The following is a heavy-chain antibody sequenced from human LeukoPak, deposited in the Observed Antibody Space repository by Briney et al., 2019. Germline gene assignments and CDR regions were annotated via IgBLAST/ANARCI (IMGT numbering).Heavy chain of an antibody. J-gene: IGHJ4*02. V-gene: IGHV3-23*01. D-gene: IGHD2-2*01. CDR1: GFTFSSYA. CDR2: ISGGGDIT. CDR3: AKVSCGSSSCPLDY. Sequence: GGSLRLSCAASGFTFSSYAMSWVRQAPGKGPVWVSVISGGGDITYYADSVRGRFTISRGNSKNTLYLQMNSLRAEDTAVYYCAKVSCGSSSCPLDYWGQGTLVTVSS.